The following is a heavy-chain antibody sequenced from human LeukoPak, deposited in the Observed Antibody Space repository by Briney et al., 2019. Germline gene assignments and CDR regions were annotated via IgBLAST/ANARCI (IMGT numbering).Heavy chain of an antibody. CDR3: AKFASGWGIGY. V-gene: IGHV3-23*01. CDR1: GFTFSSYA. J-gene: IGHJ4*02. Sequence: GGSLRLSCAASGFTFSSYAMTWVRLAPGKGLEWVSAITGSGDTTFYADSVQGRFTISRDNSKNTLYLQMNSLRAEDAAIYYCAKFASGWGIGYWGQGTLVTVSS. CDR2: ITGSGDTT. D-gene: IGHD6-19*01.